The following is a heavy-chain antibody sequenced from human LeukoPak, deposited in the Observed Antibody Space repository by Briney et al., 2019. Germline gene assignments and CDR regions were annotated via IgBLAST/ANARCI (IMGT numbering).Heavy chain of an antibody. V-gene: IGHV3-53*01. CDR3: ARSSRYYYDGSGYYPGPPDQ. D-gene: IGHD3-22*01. J-gene: IGHJ5*02. CDR2: IYNVGNT. CDR1: GFTVSSNY. Sequence: GGSLRLSCAAPGFTVSSNYMSWVRQAPGKGLEWVSVIYNVGNTHYADSVKGRFTISRDISKNTIYLQMNSLRAEDTAMYFCARSSRYYYDGSGYYPGPPDQWGQGTLVTVSS.